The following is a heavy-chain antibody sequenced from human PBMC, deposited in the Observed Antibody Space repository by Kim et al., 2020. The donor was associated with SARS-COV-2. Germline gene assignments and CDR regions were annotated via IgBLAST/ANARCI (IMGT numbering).Heavy chain of an antibody. CDR1: GLTFSSYS. CDR3: ARSGNFRVDY. V-gene: IGHV3-48*02. CDR2: ISSSSAI. J-gene: IGHJ4*02. Sequence: GGSLRLSCAASGLTFSSYSMNWVRQAPGKGLEWVSYISSSSAIYYADSVKGRFTISRDNAKNSVYLQMNSLRDEDTAVYYCARSGNFRVDYWGQGTLVTVSS.